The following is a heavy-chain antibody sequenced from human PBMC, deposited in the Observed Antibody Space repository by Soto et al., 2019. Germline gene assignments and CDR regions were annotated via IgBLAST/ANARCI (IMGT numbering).Heavy chain of an antibody. CDR1: GYTFTSYG. CDR3: ARNIGFRGTRIAAMTSMGVVYNYYCGMSL. J-gene: IGHJ6*02. CDR2: ISGYNGNT. Sequence: QVQLVQSGAEVKKPGASVKVSCKASGYTFTSYGISWVRQAPGQGLEWMGRISGYNGNTKYAQKLQGRVTMTTDTHPRRDYIDVRSLEADDTALYYCARNIGFRGTRIAAMTSMGVVYNYYCGMSLWGQGTKVTVSS. V-gene: IGHV1-18*01. D-gene: IGHD2-2*01.